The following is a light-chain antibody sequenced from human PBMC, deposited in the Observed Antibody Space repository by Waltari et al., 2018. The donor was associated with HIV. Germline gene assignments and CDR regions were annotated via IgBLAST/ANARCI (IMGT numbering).Light chain of an antibody. V-gene: IGLV2-14*01. CDR3: SSYTRQISVA. CDR1: SDDIGAYNH. CDR2: AVR. Sequence: QSALTQPPSVSGSPGQSITIPCTGPSDDIGAYNHVPLYQQYIDEPPTLLIFAVRNRRTGVSCRISASKSGHTASLTITGLQAYDEAIYYCSSYTRQISVAFGGGTRVTV. J-gene: IGLJ2*01.